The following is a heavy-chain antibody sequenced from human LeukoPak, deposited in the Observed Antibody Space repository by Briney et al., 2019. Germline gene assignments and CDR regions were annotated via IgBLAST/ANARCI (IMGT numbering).Heavy chain of an antibody. CDR3: IHYSSGYDSDY. CDR1: GGSISSSSYY. V-gene: IGHV4-39*01. D-gene: IGHD5-12*01. J-gene: IGHJ4*02. Sequence: SETLSLTCTLCGGSISSSSYYWGWIRQPPGKGLEWIGSIYYSGSTYYNPSLKSRVTISVDTSKNQFSLKLSSVTAADTAVYYCIHYSSGYDSDYWGQGTLVTVSS. CDR2: IYYSGST.